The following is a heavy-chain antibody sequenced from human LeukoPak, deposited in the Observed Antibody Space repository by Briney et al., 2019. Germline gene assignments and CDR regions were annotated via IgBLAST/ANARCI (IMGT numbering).Heavy chain of an antibody. CDR3: TMVRGVTGRYYFDY. V-gene: IGHV1-69*05. CDR2: IIPIFGTA. J-gene: IGHJ4*02. D-gene: IGHD3-10*01. CDR1: GGTFSSYA. Sequence: SVKVSCKASGGTFSSYAIRWVRQAPGQGLEWMGGIIPIFGTANYAQKFQGRVTITTDESTSTAYMELSSLRSEDTAVYYCTMVRGVTGRYYFDYWGQGTLVTVSS.